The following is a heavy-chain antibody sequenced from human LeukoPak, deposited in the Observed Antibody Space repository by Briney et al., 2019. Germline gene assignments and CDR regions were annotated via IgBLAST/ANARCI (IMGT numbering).Heavy chain of an antibody. CDR3: ARSPWTDNAFDI. V-gene: IGHV4-39*07. D-gene: IGHD3-9*01. Sequence: SETLSLTCTVSGGSISSSSYYWGWIRQPPGKGLEWIGSIYYSGSTYYNPSLKSRVTVSVDTSKNQFSLKLSSVTAADTAVYYCARSPWTDNAFDIWGQGTMVTVSS. CDR1: GGSISSSSYY. J-gene: IGHJ3*02. CDR2: IYYSGST.